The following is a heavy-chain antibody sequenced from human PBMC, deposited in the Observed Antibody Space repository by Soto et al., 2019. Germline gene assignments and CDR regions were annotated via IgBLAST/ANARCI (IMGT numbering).Heavy chain of an antibody. CDR2: INPSGGST. Sequence: GASVKVSCKASGYTFTSYYMHWVRQAPGQGLEWMGIINPSGGSTSYAQKFQGRVTMTRDTSTSTVYMELSSLRSEDTAVYYCARANGGAAAGNYYYYGMDVWGQGTTVTVSS. V-gene: IGHV1-46*01. CDR1: GYTFTSYY. D-gene: IGHD6-13*01. J-gene: IGHJ6*02. CDR3: ARANGGAAAGNYYYYGMDV.